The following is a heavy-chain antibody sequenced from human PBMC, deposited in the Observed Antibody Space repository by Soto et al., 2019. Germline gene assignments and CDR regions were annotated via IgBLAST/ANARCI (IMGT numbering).Heavy chain of an antibody. D-gene: IGHD1-26*01. CDR2: IYDSGSA. CDR3: ARGILRPNHYMDV. J-gene: IGHJ6*03. Sequence: WTWIRQHPGKGLEWIGYIYDSGSAFYNPSLKSQVTMSVDTSKNQFSLNLRSVTAADTAVFYCARGILRPNHYMDVWGKGTAVAVSS. V-gene: IGHV4-31*01.